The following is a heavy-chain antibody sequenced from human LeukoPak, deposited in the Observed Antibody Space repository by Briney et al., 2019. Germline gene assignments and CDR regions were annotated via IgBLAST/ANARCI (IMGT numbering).Heavy chain of an antibody. J-gene: IGHJ4*02. Sequence: SETLSLTCTVSGGSVSSATYYWSWIRQPPGKGLEWIGYLYNSGSTNYNPSLRSRATISLDASKNQFSLKLTSVTAADTAVYYCARSAMHDGRGYPNYWGQGTLVTVSS. CDR2: LYNSGST. V-gene: IGHV4-61*01. D-gene: IGHD3-22*01. CDR1: GGSVSSATYY. CDR3: ARSAMHDGRGYPNY.